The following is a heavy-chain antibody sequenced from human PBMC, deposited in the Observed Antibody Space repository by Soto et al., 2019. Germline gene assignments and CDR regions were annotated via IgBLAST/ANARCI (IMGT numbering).Heavy chain of an antibody. Sequence: ASVKVSCKASGYTFTSYYMHWVRQAPGQALEWMGVIHPSGGGTTYAQKFLGRVTVTRDTSTSTVFMELSSLRSDDTALYYCARGGHIAVVTASFDYWGQGTLVTVSS. CDR1: GYTFTSYY. V-gene: IGHV1-46*03. J-gene: IGHJ4*02. CDR2: IHPSGGGT. CDR3: ARGGHIAVVTASFDY. D-gene: IGHD2-21*02.